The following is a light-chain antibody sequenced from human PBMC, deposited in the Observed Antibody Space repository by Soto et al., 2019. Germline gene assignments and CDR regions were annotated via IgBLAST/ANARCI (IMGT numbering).Light chain of an antibody. V-gene: IGKV1-39*01. CDR2: DAS. CDR3: LQSYSAPKT. CDR1: QNIRTY. J-gene: IGKJ1*01. Sequence: DIQMTQSPSSLSASVGDRVTITCRASQNIRTYINWYQQKPGKAPKFLIYDASTLQSGVPSRFSGSGYGTEFTLTISGLPPEDFATYYWLQSYSAPKTFGQGTKVEIK.